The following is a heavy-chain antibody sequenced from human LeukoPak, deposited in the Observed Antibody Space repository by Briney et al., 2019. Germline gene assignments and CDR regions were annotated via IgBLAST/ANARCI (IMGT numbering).Heavy chain of an antibody. V-gene: IGHV3-7*03. CDR1: GFTFSSYW. CDR2: INQDGREK. D-gene: IGHD5-12*01. J-gene: IGHJ4*02. CDR3: ARGPGQRGGFMMN. Sequence: GGSLRLSCAASGFTFSSYWMSWVRQAPGKGLEWVANINQDGREKNYVDSVKGRFTISRDNAKNSLYLQMNSLRAEDTAVYYCARGPGQRGGFMMNWGQGTLVTVSS.